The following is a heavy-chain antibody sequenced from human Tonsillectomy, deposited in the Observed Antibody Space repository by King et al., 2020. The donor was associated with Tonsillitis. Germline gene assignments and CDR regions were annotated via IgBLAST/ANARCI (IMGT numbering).Heavy chain of an antibody. CDR1: GGSIRNYE. CDR2: IDHSGST. J-gene: IGHJ3*02. CDR3: ARIESGYYDALDI. Sequence: QLQESGPGLVKPSETLSLTCTVSGGSIRNYEWNGIRQSPGKGLEWIGYIDHSGSTNYSPSLKSRVTISVDTSKYQFSLKLRSVTAADTAVYYCARIESGYYDALDIWGQGTMVTVSS. V-gene: IGHV4-59*01. D-gene: IGHD3-22*01.